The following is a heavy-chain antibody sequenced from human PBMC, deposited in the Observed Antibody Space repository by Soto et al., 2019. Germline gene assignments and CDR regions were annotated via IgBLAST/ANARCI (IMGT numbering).Heavy chain of an antibody. V-gene: IGHV3-9*01. CDR1: GFTFDDYA. Sequence: EVQLVESGGGLVQPGRSLRLSCAVSGFTFDDYALHWVRQAPGKGLEWVSGISWNSGTIGYADSVKGRFTISRDNAKNSLYLQMNSLRPEDTALYYCAKDIEVGVVAIFQGAFDIWGQGTLVTVSS. D-gene: IGHD3-3*01. CDR2: ISWNSGTI. CDR3: AKDIEVGVVAIFQGAFDI. J-gene: IGHJ3*02.